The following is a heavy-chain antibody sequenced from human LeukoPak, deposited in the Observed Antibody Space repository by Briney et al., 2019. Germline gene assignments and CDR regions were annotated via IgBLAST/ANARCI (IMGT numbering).Heavy chain of an antibody. CDR3: ARAAAPGGYFDY. J-gene: IGHJ4*02. D-gene: IGHD3-16*01. CDR1: GLTVSSYA. Sequence: GPSLRLAWAAAGLTVSSYAMSSVRLAPGEGLEWFSVSYGGGRRCYADSVKRQFNIQRHNSKNTLLLQMDSRRAEDMAVYYWARAAAPGGYFDYGGQGTLVSVLS. V-gene: IGHV3-53*01. CDR2: SYGGGRR.